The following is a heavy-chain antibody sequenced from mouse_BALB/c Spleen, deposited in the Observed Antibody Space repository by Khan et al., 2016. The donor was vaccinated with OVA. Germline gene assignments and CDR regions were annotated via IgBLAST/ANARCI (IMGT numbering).Heavy chain of an antibody. CDR2: IWGDGST. Sequence: VQLVESGPGLVAPSQSLSITCTVSGFSLSRYSVHWVRQPPGKGLEWLGMIWGDGSTDYNSALKSRLNISKDNSKSQVFLKMNSLQTDDTAMYYCARAYYRYDGYYAMDYWGQGTSVTVSS. V-gene: IGHV2-6-4*01. D-gene: IGHD2-14*01. CDR3: ARAYYRYDGYYAMDY. CDR1: GFSLSRYS. J-gene: IGHJ4*01.